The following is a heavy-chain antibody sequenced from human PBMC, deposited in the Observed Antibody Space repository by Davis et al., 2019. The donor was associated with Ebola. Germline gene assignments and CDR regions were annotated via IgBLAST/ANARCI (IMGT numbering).Heavy chain of an antibody. J-gene: IGHJ4*02. D-gene: IGHD6-25*01. Sequence: GESLKISCAASGFTFSYYGISWVRQAPGKGLEWVAVISFDGNSKYYQDSVKGRFTISRDNSKNTVFMQMNSLRPEDTAFYYCAKDVRREAAALQYWAQGTLVTVSS. CDR3: AKDVRREAAALQY. CDR1: GFTFSYYG. V-gene: IGHV3-30*18. CDR2: ISFDGNSK.